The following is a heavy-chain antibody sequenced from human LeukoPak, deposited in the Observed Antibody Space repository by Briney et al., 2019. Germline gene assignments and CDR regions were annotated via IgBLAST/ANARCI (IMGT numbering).Heavy chain of an antibody. CDR1: GGSISSYY. D-gene: IGHD6-19*01. CDR2: IYYSGST. Sequence: PSETLSLTCTVSGGSISSYYWSWIRQPPGKGLEWIGYIYYSGSTNYNPSLKSRVTISVDTSKNQFSLKLSSVTAADTAVYYCARGSGWPSHFDYWGQGTLVTVSS. CDR3: ARGSGWPSHFDY. J-gene: IGHJ4*02. V-gene: IGHV4-59*01.